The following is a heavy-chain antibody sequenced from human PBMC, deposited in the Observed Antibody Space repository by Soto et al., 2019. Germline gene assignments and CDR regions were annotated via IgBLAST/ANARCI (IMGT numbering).Heavy chain of an antibody. CDR3: ARRYGYSFDY. CDR1: GGSISSYY. J-gene: IGHJ4*02. CDR2: IYYSGST. V-gene: IGHV4-59*08. D-gene: IGHD1-1*01. Sequence: QVQLQESGPGLVKPSETLSLTCTVSGGSISSYYWSWIRQPPGKGLEWIGYIYYSGSTNYNPSLKSRVTISVDTSKNQFSLKRSSVTAADTAVYYCARRYGYSFDYWGQGTQVTVSS.